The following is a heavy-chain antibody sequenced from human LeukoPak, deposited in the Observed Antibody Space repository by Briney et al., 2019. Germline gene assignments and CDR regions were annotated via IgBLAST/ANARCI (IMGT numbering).Heavy chain of an antibody. Sequence: PGGSLRLSCAASGFTFSSYWMSWVRQAPGKGLEWVANIKQDGSEKYYVDSVKGRFTISRDNAKNSLYLQMNSLRAEDTAVYYCAKSFPDYGDYFDYWGQGTLVTVSS. D-gene: IGHD4-17*01. V-gene: IGHV3-7*01. CDR1: GFTFSSYW. J-gene: IGHJ4*02. CDR3: AKSFPDYGDYFDY. CDR2: IKQDGSEK.